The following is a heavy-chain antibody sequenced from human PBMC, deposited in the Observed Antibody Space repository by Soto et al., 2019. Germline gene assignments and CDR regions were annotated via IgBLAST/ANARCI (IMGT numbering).Heavy chain of an antibody. J-gene: IGHJ6*02. CDR3: VRESGGGGYCSGGSCYGMDV. D-gene: IGHD2-15*01. CDR1: GGSISGYQ. Sequence: QVQLQESGPGLVKPSETLTLTCIVSGGSISGYQWSWIRQSAGKRLEWIGRIYTSGSNIYNPSLKGRVIMSADTSKNQVSLKMRFVTAADTAVYYCVRESGGGGYCSGGSCYGMDVWGQGTTVTVSS. CDR2: IYTSGSN. V-gene: IGHV4-4*07.